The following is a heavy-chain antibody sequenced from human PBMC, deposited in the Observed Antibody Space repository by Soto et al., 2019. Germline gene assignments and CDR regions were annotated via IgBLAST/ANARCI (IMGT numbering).Heavy chain of an antibody. J-gene: IGHJ2*01. V-gene: IGHV4-31*03. CDR3: ARSDDYVNWYFDL. CDR1: GGSISSGGYY. Sequence: SETLSLTCTVSGGSISSGGYYWSWIRQHPGKGLEWIGYIYYSGSTYYNPSLKSRVTISVDTSKNQFSLKLSSVTAADTAVYYCARSDDYVNWYFDLWGRGTLVTVSS. CDR2: IYYSGST. D-gene: IGHD4-17*01.